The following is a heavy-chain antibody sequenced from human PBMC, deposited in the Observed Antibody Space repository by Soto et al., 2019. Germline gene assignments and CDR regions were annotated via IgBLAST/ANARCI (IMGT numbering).Heavy chain of an antibody. Sequence: PSETLSLTCVVSGGSISRGGYSWSWIRQPPGKGLEWIGYIYNSGSTYYNPSLKSRVTISIDRSKNQFSLKLSSVTAADTAVYYCARALYDFWVGGGMDVWGQGTTVTVSS. CDR1: GGSISRGGYS. D-gene: IGHD3-3*01. CDR2: IYNSGST. V-gene: IGHV4-30-2*01. CDR3: ARALYDFWVGGGMDV. J-gene: IGHJ6*02.